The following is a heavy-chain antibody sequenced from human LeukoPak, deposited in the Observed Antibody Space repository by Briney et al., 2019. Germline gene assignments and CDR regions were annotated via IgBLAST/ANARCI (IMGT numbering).Heavy chain of an antibody. CDR1: GASISSYY. D-gene: IGHD6-19*01. V-gene: IGHV4-59*01. CDR3: ASQRLGLDY. CDR2: ISYSGNT. Sequence: SETLSLTCTVSGASISSYYWSWIRHPPGKGLEWIGYISYSGNTNYKPSLRGRVTISVDTSKNQFSLKMTSVTAADTAVYYCASQRLGLDYWGQGTLVTVSS. J-gene: IGHJ4*02.